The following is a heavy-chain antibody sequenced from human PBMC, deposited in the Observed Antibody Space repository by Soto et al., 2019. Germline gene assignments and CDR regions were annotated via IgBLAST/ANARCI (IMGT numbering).Heavy chain of an antibody. CDR3: AKDLELSRDSSGPEAFDI. J-gene: IGHJ3*02. D-gene: IGHD6-19*01. CDR2: ISWSSGGST. CDR1: GFTFDDYG. Sequence: GGSLRLSCAASGFTFDDYGMHWVRQVPGKGLEWVSGISWSSGGSTYYADSVKGRFTISRDNSKNTLYLQMNSLRAEDTAVYYCAKDLELSRDSSGPEAFDIWGQGTMVTVSS. V-gene: IGHV3-23*01.